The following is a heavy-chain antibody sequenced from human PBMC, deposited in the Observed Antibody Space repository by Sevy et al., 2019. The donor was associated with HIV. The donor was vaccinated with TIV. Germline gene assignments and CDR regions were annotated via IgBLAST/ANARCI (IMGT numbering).Heavy chain of an antibody. CDR3: TREASAAGTSFGLDV. V-gene: IGHV3-21*01. J-gene: IGHJ6*02. CDR2: ISSRSGYI. D-gene: IGHD6-13*01. Sequence: GGSLRLSCVGSGFNFNKHFMVWVRQAPGRGLQWVSSISSRSGYIFYSDAVRGRFTISRDNAKNLLFLEMNNLGVEDTAVYYCTREASAAGTSFGLDVWGQGTTVTVSS. CDR1: GFNFNKHF.